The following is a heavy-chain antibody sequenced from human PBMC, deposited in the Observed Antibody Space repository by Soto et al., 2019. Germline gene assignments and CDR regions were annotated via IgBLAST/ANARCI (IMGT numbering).Heavy chain of an antibody. CDR1: GYTFTSYG. D-gene: IGHD3-3*01. CDR2: IGAYNGNT. J-gene: IGHJ6*02. CDR3: ARDSPEVRFLEWLSQSADYYYGMDV. V-gene: IGHV1-18*01. Sequence: ASVKVSCKASGYTFTSYGISWVRQAPGQGLEWMGWIGAYNGNTNYAQKLQGRVTMTTDTSTSTAYMELRSLRSDDTAVYYCARDSPEVRFLEWLSQSADYYYGMDVWGQGTTVTVSS.